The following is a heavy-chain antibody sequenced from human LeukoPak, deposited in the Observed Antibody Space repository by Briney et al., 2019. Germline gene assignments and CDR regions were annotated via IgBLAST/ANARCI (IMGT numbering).Heavy chain of an antibody. CDR2: IYGRGGT. CDR3: ARDSLGITAVGNY. Sequence: SETLSLTCTVSGGSVSSYYCSWIRQPAGKGLEWIGRIYGRGGTNYNPSLKSRVTMSLDTSKNQFSLKLTSVTAADTAVYYCARDSLGITAVGNYWGQGTLVTVSS. J-gene: IGHJ4*02. CDR1: GGSVSSYY. V-gene: IGHV4-4*07. D-gene: IGHD6-13*01.